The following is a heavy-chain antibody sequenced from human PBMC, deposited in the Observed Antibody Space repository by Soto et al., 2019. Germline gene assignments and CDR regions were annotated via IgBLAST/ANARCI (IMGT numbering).Heavy chain of an antibody. CDR2: IKSKTDGGTT. J-gene: IGHJ4*02. V-gene: IGHV3-15*07. Sequence: GGSLRLSCAASGFTFSNAWMNWVRQAPGKGLEWVGRIKSKTDGGTTDYAAPVKGRFTISRDDSKNTLYLQMNSLKTEDTAVFFWTKGTTLGELSPPAYWGQGTLVTVSS. CDR3: TKGTTLGELSPPAY. D-gene: IGHD3-16*02. CDR1: GFTFSNAW.